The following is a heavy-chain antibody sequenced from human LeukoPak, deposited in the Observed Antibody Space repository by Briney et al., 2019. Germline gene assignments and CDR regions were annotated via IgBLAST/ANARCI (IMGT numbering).Heavy chain of an antibody. CDR2: IYTSGST. D-gene: IGHD6-13*01. CDR3: AREILAAAGHYYYYYMDV. J-gene: IGHJ6*03. CDR1: GGSISSGSYY. V-gene: IGHV4-61*02. Sequence: PSETLSLTCTVSGGSISSGSYYWSWIRQPAGKELEWIGRIYTSGSTNYNPSLKSRVTISVDTSKNQFSLKLSSVTAADTAVYYCAREILAAAGHYYYYYMDVWGKGTTVTVSS.